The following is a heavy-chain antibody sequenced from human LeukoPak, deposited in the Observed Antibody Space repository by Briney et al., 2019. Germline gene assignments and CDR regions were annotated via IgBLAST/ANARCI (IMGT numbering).Heavy chain of an antibody. V-gene: IGHV1-46*01. Sequence: ASVTVSCKASGYTFTSYYMHWVRQAPGQGLEWMGIINPSGGSTSYAQKFQGRVTMTRDTSTSTVYMELSSLRSEDTAVYYCARWGSWGSYCYDSSGYPSESNWFDPWSQGTLVTVSS. CDR2: INPSGGST. CDR1: GYTFTSYY. J-gene: IGHJ5*02. D-gene: IGHD3-22*01. CDR3: ARWGSWGSYCYDSSGYPSESNWFDP.